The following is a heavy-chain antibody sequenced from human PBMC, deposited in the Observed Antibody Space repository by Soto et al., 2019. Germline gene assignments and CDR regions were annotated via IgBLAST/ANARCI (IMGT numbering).Heavy chain of an antibody. CDR1: GFTISSNY. D-gene: IGHD3-3*01. CDR2: IYSGGST. V-gene: IGHV3-66*01. J-gene: IGHJ6*02. CDR3: ASTSGVVSYYYYYGMDV. Sequence: GGSLRLSWAASGFTISSNYMSWVRQAPGKGLEWVSVIYSGGSTYYADSVKGRFTISRDNSKNTLYLQMNSLRAEDTAVYYCASTSGVVSYYYYYGMDVWGQGTTVTVSS.